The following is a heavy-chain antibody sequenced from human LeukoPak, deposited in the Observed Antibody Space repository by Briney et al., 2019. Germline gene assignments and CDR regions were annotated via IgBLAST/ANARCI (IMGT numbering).Heavy chain of an antibody. J-gene: IGHJ5*02. Sequence: GGSLRLSCAASGFTFSSYTMKWVRQAPGKGLEWVSSISSSSSYIYYADSVKGRFTISRDNAKNSLYLQMNSLRAEDTAVYFCARHAPPLPSYYDYVWGSYRYTQLAHWFDPWGQGTLVTVSS. CDR3: ARHAPPLPSYYDYVWGSYRYTQLAHWFDP. D-gene: IGHD3-16*02. V-gene: IGHV3-21*01. CDR2: ISSSSSYI. CDR1: GFTFSSYT.